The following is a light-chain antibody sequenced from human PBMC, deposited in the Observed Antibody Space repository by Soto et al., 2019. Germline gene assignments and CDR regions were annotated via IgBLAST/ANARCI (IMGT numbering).Light chain of an antibody. CDR1: QSIDSG. Sequence: DIQMTQSPSTLSAYVGDRVTITCRASQSIDSGLAWYQQRPGKAPKLLIYQASSLESEVPSRFSCRGSGAEFTLTFRSLQSDDFATYFCLQYYGFPFTFGGGTKVEI. V-gene: IGKV1-5*03. CDR3: LQYYGFPFT. CDR2: QAS. J-gene: IGKJ4*01.